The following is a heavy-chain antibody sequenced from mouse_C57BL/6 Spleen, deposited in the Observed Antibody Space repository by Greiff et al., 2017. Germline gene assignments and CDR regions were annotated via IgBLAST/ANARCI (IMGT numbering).Heavy chain of an antibody. D-gene: IGHD1-1*02. Sequence: EVQGVESGGDLVKPGGSLKLSCAASGFTFSSYGMSWVRQTPDKRLEWVATISSGGSYTYYPDSVKGRFTISRDNAKNTLYLQMSSLKSEDTAVYYCASHYGTPYFDYWGQGTTLTVSS. CDR1: GFTFSSYG. J-gene: IGHJ2*01. CDR3: ASHYGTPYFDY. CDR2: ISSGGSYT. V-gene: IGHV5-6*01.